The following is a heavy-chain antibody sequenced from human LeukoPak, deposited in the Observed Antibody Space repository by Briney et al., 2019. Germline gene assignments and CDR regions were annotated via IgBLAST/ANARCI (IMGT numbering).Heavy chain of an antibody. CDR2: IYHSGST. Sequence: PSETLSLTCAVSGYSISSGHYWGWIRQPPGKGLEWIGSIYHSGSTYYNPSLKSRVTISVDTSKNQFSLKLRSVTAAATAVYCCARDRLHYDILTGSGGMGYMDVWGKGTTVTVSS. CDR1: GYSISSGHY. CDR3: ARDRLHYDILTGSGGMGYMDV. D-gene: IGHD3-9*01. V-gene: IGHV4-38-2*02. J-gene: IGHJ6*04.